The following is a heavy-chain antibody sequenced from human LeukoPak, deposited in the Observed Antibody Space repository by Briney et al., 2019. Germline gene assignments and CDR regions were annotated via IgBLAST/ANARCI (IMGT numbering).Heavy chain of an antibody. V-gene: IGHV3-74*01. CDR2: INEHGTT. Sequence: PGGSLRLSCAASGFTFSDFWMYWVRQAPGKGLVWISNINEHGTTAYADSVKGRFTISRDNAKNILYLQMNSLRAEDTAVYYCARGHGLGGSYYVELDAFDIWGQGTMVTVSS. J-gene: IGHJ3*02. D-gene: IGHD1-26*01. CDR3: ARGHGLGGSYYVELDAFDI. CDR1: GFTFSDFW.